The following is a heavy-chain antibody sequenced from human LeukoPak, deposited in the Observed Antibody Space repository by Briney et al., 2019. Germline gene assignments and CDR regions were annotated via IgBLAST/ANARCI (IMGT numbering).Heavy chain of an antibody. D-gene: IGHD2-8*01. Sequence: SETLSLTCTVSGGSISSYYWSWIRQPPGKGLEWIGYIYYSGSTNYNPSLKSRVTISVDTSKNQFSLKLSSVTAADTAVYYCARGNGGAGYYYYMDVWGKGTTVTVSS. CDR3: ARGNGGAGYYYYMDV. CDR1: GGSISSYY. V-gene: IGHV4-59*01. J-gene: IGHJ6*03. CDR2: IYYSGST.